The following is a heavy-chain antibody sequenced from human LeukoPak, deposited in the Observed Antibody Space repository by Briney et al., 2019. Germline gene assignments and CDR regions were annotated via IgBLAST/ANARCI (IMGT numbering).Heavy chain of an antibody. V-gene: IGHV1-24*01. CDR3: ATARLGDYYDSSGYCRYFDY. CDR1: RYTLTELS. D-gene: IGHD3-22*01. Sequence: ASVKVSCKFSRYTLTELSMHWVRQAPGKGLEWMGGLDPEDGETIYAQKFQGRVTMTEDTSTDTAYMELSSLRSEDTAVYYCATARLGDYYDSSGYCRYFDYWGQGTLVTVSS. CDR2: LDPEDGET. J-gene: IGHJ4*02.